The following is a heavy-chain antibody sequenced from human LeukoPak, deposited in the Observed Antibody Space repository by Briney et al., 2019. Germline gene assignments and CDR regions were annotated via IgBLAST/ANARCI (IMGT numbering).Heavy chain of an antibody. V-gene: IGHV4-34*01. CDR2: INHSGTT. D-gene: IGHD2-21*02. CDR3: ARGRGVVTAIPDLFDY. J-gene: IGHJ4*02. CDR1: GGSFSGYY. Sequence: SETLSLTCAVYGGSFSGYYWSWIRQPPGKGLEWIGEINHSGTTNYNPSLKSRVTISVETSKSQFSLKLSSVTAADTAVYYCARGRGVVTAIPDLFDYWGQGTLVTVSS.